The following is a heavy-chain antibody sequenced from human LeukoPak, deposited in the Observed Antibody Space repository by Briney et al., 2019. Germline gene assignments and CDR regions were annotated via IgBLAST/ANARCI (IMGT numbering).Heavy chain of an antibody. V-gene: IGHV1-69*08. CDR2: ITPILGTA. CDR3: ARARYYYESSGYYDYFDY. J-gene: IGHJ4*02. Sequence: GASVTVSCKASGDTFNSYIISWVRQAPGRGLEWMGRITPILGTANYAQKFRGRVTITADKSTSTAYMDLSSLRSEDTAVYYCARARYYYESSGYYDYFDYWGQGTLVTVSS. CDR1: GDTFNSYI. D-gene: IGHD3-22*01.